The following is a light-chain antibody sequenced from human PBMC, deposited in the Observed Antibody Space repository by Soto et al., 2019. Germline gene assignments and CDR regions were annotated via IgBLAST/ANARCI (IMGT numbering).Light chain of an antibody. V-gene: IGLV2-14*01. Sequence: QSVLTQPASVSGSPGQSITISCTGTSSDVGGYNYVSWYQQHPGKAPKLMIYDVSNRPSGVSNRFSGSKSGNTASLTISGLQAKDEADYYCSSYTSSSTLGVFGTGTKLTVL. CDR2: DVS. CDR3: SSYTSSSTLGV. J-gene: IGLJ1*01. CDR1: SSDVGGYNY.